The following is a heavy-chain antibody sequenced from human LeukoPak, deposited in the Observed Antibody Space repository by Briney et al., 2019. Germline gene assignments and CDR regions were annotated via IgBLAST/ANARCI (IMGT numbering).Heavy chain of an antibody. J-gene: IGHJ5*02. D-gene: IGHD3-16*02. Sequence: SETLSLTCTVSGGSISSSSYYWGWIRQPPGEGLEWIGSIYYSGSTYYNPSLKSRVTISVDTSRNQFSLKLSSVTAADTAVYYCARMGGIMITFGGVIVKSWFDPWGQGTLVTVSS. CDR2: IYYSGST. CDR1: GGSISSSSYY. V-gene: IGHV4-39*01. CDR3: ARMGGIMITFGGVIVKSWFDP.